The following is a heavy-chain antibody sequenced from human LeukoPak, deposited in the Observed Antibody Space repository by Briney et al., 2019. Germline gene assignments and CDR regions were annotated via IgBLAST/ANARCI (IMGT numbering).Heavy chain of an antibody. J-gene: IGHJ6*03. CDR1: DSMYNYY. CDR3: AREVIDSSSYYYSYRDV. V-gene: IGHV4-59*12. CDR2: IHYNGIT. Sequence: SETLSLTCTVSDSMYNYYWSWIRQPPGKGLEWIGYIHYNGITNYNPSLKSRVTMSLDTSKNQVSLKLNSVTAADTAVYYCAREVIDSSSYYYSYRDVGGKGPTVTVSS. D-gene: IGHD6-6*01.